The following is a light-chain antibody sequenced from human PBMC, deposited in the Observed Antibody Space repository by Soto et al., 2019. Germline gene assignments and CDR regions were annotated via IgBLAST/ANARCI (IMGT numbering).Light chain of an antibody. Sequence: DIPMTQSPSSLSASVGDRVTITCRASQSISNYLNWYQQKPGKAPKLLIYAASSLQSGVPSRFSGRGSATDFTLTISSPQPEDFATYYCQQSYTTPLTFGGGTKVEIK. CDR3: QQSYTTPLT. J-gene: IGKJ4*01. V-gene: IGKV1-39*01. CDR1: QSISNY. CDR2: AAS.